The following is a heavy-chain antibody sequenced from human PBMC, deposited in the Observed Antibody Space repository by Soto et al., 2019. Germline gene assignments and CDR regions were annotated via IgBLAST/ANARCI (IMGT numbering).Heavy chain of an antibody. J-gene: IGHJ6*02. CDR1: GDSVSRTSVT. CDR2: TYYRSTWYN. V-gene: IGHV6-1*01. D-gene: IGHD6-19*01. Sequence: QVQLQPSGPGLVKPSQTLSLTCAISGDSVSRTSVTWTWLRQSPACGLECLGRTYYRSTWYNDYALSLKSRVTINPDTSKSQFSLQLNSVTPEDTAVYYCARAAVAGYYNHGLDVWGQGATVSVSS. CDR3: ARAAVAGYYNHGLDV.